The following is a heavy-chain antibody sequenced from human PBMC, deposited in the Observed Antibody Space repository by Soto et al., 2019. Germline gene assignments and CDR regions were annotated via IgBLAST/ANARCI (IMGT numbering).Heavy chain of an antibody. J-gene: IGHJ1*01. D-gene: IGHD2-2*02. Sequence: SGPTLVNPTQTLTLTCTFSGFSRSTSGLGVGWIRQPPGKALEWLALIYWDDDKRYSPSLKSRLTITKDTSKNQVVLTMTNMDPVDTAIYYCAHTQYCSSTSCYTEAQYFQHWGQGTLVTVPS. CDR1: GFSRSTSGLG. V-gene: IGHV2-5*02. CDR3: AHTQYCSSTSCYTEAQYFQH. CDR2: IYWDDDK.